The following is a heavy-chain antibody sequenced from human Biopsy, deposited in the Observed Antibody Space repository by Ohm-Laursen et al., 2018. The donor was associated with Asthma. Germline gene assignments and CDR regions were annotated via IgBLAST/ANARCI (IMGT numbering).Heavy chain of an antibody. CDR1: GFTFSSFA. V-gene: IGHV3-23*01. CDR3: AKGRYKWNDGYYGLDV. CDR2: ITRSAGRT. J-gene: IGHJ6*02. Sequence: SLRLSCTASGFTFSSFAMSWVRQAPGKGLEWVSAITRSAGRTDYADSVKGRFTISRDNSKDTVYLQMNSLRAEDTAVYYCAKGRYKWNDGYYGLDVWGQGTTVTVS. D-gene: IGHD1-20*01.